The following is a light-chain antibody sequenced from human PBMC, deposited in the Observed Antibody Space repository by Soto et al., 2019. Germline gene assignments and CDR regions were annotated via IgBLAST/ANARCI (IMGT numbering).Light chain of an antibody. CDR2: GNS. CDR3: CSYAGISTYV. J-gene: IGLJ1*01. CDR1: SSNIGAGYD. Sequence: QSVLTQPPSVSGAPGQRVTISCTGSSSNIGAGYDVHWYQQLPGTAPKLLIYGNSNRPSGVPDRFSGSKSGTSASLAITGLQAEDEADYYCCSYAGISTYVFGTGTKVTVL. V-gene: IGLV1-40*01.